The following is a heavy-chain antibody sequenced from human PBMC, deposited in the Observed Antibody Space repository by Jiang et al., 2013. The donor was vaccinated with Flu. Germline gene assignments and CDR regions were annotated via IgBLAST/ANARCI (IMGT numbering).Heavy chain of an antibody. CDR2: TYYRSRWYN. Sequence: QTLSLTCAISGDSVSSNSAAWNWIRQSPSRGLEWLGRTYYRSRWYNDYAVSVKSRITISPDTSKNQFSLQMNSVTPEDTAVYYCARAGRAAAGTLIDDWGQGTPGHRLL. CDR3: ARAGRAAAGTLIDD. V-gene: IGHV6-1*01. J-gene: IGHJ4*02. CDR1: GDSVSSNSAA. D-gene: IGHD6-13*01.